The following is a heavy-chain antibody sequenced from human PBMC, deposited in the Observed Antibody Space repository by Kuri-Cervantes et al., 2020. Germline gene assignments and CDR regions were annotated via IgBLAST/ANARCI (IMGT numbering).Heavy chain of an antibody. V-gene: IGHV3-30-3*01. J-gene: IGHJ4*02. D-gene: IGHD6-19*01. Sequence: GGSLRLSCAASGFTFSSYAIHWVRQAPGKGLEWVAVISYDGSNKYYADSVKGRFTISRDNSKNTLYLQMNSLRAEDTAVYYCAREVAVAGPFDYWGQGTLVTVSS. CDR3: AREVAVAGPFDY. CDR2: ISYDGSNK. CDR1: GFTFSSYA.